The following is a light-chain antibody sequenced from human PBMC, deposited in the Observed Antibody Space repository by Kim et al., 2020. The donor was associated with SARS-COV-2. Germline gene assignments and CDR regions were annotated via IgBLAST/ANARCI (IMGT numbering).Light chain of an antibody. CDR3: QQYGSSPRT. J-gene: IGKJ2*01. CDR1: QSVSSSY. Sequence: LSPGERAPLPCRASQSVSSSYLDWCQQNPGQAPRLLIHGASSRATGIPDRFSGSGSGTDFSLTISRLEPEDFAVYYCQQYGSSPRTFGQGTKLEI. V-gene: IGKV3-20*01. CDR2: GAS.